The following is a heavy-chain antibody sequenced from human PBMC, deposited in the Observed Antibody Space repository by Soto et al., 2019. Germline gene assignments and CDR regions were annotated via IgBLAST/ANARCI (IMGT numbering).Heavy chain of an antibody. Sequence: EVQLLESGGGLVQPGGSLRLSCAASGFTFSSYVMTWVRQAPGKGLEWVSGITGSGGSTYYADSVKGRFTISRDNSKNTLYLQMNSLRDEDTAIYYCVKAGGDCSGGSCYSGQGDNWGQGTLVTVSS. CDR2: ITGSGGST. V-gene: IGHV3-23*01. CDR1: GFTFSSYV. CDR3: VKAGGDCSGGSCYSGQGDN. D-gene: IGHD2-15*01. J-gene: IGHJ4*02.